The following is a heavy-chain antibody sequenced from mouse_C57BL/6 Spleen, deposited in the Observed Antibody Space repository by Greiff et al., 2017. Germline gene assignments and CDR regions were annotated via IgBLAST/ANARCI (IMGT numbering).Heavy chain of an antibody. Sequence: VQLQQSGPELVKPGASVKISCKASGYTFTDYYMNWVKQSHGKSLEWIGDINPNNGGTSYNQKFKGKATLTVDKSSSTAYMELRSLTSEDSAVYYCARGTTVVGRADAMDYWGQGTSVTVSS. J-gene: IGHJ4*01. D-gene: IGHD1-1*01. CDR2: INPNNGGT. V-gene: IGHV1-26*01. CDR1: GYTFTDYY. CDR3: ARGTTVVGRADAMDY.